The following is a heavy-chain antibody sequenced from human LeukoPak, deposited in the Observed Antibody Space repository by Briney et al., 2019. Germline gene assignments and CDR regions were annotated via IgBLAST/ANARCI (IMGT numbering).Heavy chain of an antibody. CDR2: ISWNSGSI. Sequence: GGSLRLSCAASGFTFDDYAMHWVRQAPGKGLEWVLGISWNSGSIGYADSVKGRFTISRDNAKNSLYLQMNSLRAEDTALYYCAKGRDKYQLLSKNWFDPWGQGTLVTVSS. CDR1: GFTFDDYA. J-gene: IGHJ5*02. D-gene: IGHD2-2*01. V-gene: IGHV3-9*01. CDR3: AKGRDKYQLLSKNWFDP.